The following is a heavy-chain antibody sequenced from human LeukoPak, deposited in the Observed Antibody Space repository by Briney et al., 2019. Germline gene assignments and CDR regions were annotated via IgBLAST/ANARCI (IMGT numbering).Heavy chain of an antibody. V-gene: IGHV4-31*03. CDR3: ARYCSGGSCYSALEYFQH. CDR2: IYYSGST. D-gene: IGHD2-15*01. J-gene: IGHJ1*01. Sequence: SETLSLTCTVSGGSISSGGYYWRWIRQHPGKGLEWIGYIYYSGSTYYNPSLKSRVTISVDTSKNQFSLKLSSETAADTAVYYCARYCSGGSCYSALEYFQHWGQGTLVTVSS. CDR1: GGSISSGGYY.